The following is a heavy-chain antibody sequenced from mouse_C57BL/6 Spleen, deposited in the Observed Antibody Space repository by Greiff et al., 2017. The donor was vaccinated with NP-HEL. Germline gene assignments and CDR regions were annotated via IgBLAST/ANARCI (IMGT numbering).Heavy chain of an antibody. D-gene: IGHD2-5*01. V-gene: IGHV5-17*01. CDR2: ISSGSSTI. CDR1: GFTFSDYG. J-gene: IGHJ2*01. Sequence: EVHLVESGGGLVKPGGSLKLSCAASGFTFSDYGMHWVRQAPEKGLEWVAYISSGSSTIYYADTVKGRFTISRDNAKNTLFLQMTSLRSEDTAMYYCARASYSNFFDYWGQGTTLTVSS. CDR3: ARASYSNFFDY.